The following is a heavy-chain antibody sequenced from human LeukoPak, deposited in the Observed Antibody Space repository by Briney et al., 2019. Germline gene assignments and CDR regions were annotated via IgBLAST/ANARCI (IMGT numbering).Heavy chain of an antibody. Sequence: PGGSLRLSCAASGFTFSTYAMSWVRQAPGKVLEWVSGISGSGGSTYYADSVKGRFTISRDNSKNTLYLQMNSLRVEDTAVYYCTTDLGDYGDYVRCWGQGTLVTVSS. CDR2: ISGSGGST. J-gene: IGHJ4*02. CDR1: GFTFSTYA. D-gene: IGHD4-17*01. V-gene: IGHV3-23*01. CDR3: TTDLGDYGDYVRC.